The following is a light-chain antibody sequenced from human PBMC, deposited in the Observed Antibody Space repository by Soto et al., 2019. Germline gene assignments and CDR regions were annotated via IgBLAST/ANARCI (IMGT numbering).Light chain of an antibody. CDR2: EVS. CDR3: SSYSSSTVRYV. Sequence: QSVLTQRASVSGSPGQSITMSCTGTSSDVGSYDFVSWYQQHPGKAPKLLIYEVSNRPSGVSARFSGSKSDNTASLTISGLQAADEADYFCSSYSSSTVRYVFGTGTKLTVL. J-gene: IGLJ1*01. V-gene: IGLV2-14*01. CDR1: SSDVGSYDF.